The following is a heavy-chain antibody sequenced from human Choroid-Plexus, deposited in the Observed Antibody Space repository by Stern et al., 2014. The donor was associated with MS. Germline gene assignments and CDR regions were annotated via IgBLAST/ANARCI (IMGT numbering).Heavy chain of an antibody. CDR3: AKDRELVVVTFDS. J-gene: IGHJ4*02. Sequence: VQLVESGGGLVQPGGSLRLSCAASGFTFSDYAMRWVRQAPGKGLEWVSAISLSGGSTFYADSVQGRFTISRDNSKNTLYLQMNSLRAEDTAVYYCAKDRELVVVTFDSWGQGTLVTVSS. D-gene: IGHD2-15*01. CDR2: ISLSGGST. CDR1: GFTFSDYA. V-gene: IGHV3-23*04.